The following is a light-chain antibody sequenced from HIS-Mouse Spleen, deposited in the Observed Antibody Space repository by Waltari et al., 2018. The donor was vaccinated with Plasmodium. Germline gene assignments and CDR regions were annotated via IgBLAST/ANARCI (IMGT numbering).Light chain of an antibody. CDR2: EDS. Sequence: SYELTQPPSVSVSPGQTARITCSGAALPKKYAYWYQQKSGQDPVLVIYEDSKRPSGIPERVSGSISGTMATLTISGAQVEDEADYYCYSTDSSGYHYVFGTGTKVTVL. CDR3: YSTDSSGYHYV. CDR1: ALPKKY. V-gene: IGLV3-10*01. J-gene: IGLJ1*01.